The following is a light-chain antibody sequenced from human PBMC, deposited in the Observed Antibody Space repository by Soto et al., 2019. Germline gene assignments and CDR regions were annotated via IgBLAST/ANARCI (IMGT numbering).Light chain of an antibody. CDR1: QSVSSN. CDR2: DAS. J-gene: IGKJ1*01. V-gene: IGKV3-15*01. CDR3: QQSYSTPWT. Sequence: QFRPTLSLSPGERASLSCRASQSVSSNLAWYQQKPGQAPRLLIYDASSRTSGVPARFSGSGSGTEFTLTISSLQPEDFAVYYCQQSYSTPWTFGQGTKVDIK.